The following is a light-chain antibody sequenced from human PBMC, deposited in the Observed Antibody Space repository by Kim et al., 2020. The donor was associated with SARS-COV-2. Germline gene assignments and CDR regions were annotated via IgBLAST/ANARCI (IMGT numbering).Light chain of an antibody. CDR2: EVS. Sequence: GQSVTISCTGTSSDVGGQNYVSWYQQHPGKAPKLMIFEVSKRPSGVPDRFSGSKSGNTASLTVSGLQAEDEADYYCSSYGGSNNYVFGTGTKVTVL. CDR3: SSYGGSNNYV. J-gene: IGLJ1*01. CDR1: SSDVGGQNY. V-gene: IGLV2-8*01.